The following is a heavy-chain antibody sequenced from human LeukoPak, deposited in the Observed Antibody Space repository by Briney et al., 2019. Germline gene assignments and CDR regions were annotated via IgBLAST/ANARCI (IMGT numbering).Heavy chain of an antibody. CDR3: AKRRQDIVVVVAATHYYYYMDV. J-gene: IGHJ6*03. CDR2: ISGSGGST. Sequence: PGGSLRLSCAASGFTFSSYAMGWVRQAPGKGLEWVSAISGSGGSTYYADSVKGRFTISRDNSKNTLYLQMNSLRAEDTAVYYCAKRRQDIVVVVAATHYYYYMDVWGKGTTVTVSS. CDR1: GFTFSSYA. V-gene: IGHV3-23*01. D-gene: IGHD2-15*01.